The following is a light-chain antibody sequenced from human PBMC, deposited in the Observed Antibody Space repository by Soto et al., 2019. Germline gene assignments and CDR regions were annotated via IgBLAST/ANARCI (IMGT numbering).Light chain of an antibody. CDR1: NIGTKS. Sequence: SYVLTQPPSVAVAPGQTARITCQENNIGTKSVHWYQQRPGQAPVLVVFDDIDRPSGIPERFSGSNSRNTATLIIDRVEAGDEADYYCQVWYNDRYHFVFGSGTKVTVL. CDR2: DDI. V-gene: IGLV3-21*02. CDR3: QVWYNDRYHFV. J-gene: IGLJ1*01.